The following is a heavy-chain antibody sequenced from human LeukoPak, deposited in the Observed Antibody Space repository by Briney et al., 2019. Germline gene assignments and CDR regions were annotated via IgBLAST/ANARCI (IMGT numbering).Heavy chain of an antibody. D-gene: IGHD3-22*01. CDR3: ARSLGHYDSSGYLIFDY. CDR1: GFTFSSYS. CDR2: ISSSSSYI. Sequence: GGSLRLSCAASGFTFSSYSMNWVRQVPGKGLEWVSSISSSSSYIYYADSVKGRFTISRDNAKNSLYLQMNSLRAEDTAVYYCARSLGHYDSSGYLIFDYWGQGTLVTVSS. V-gene: IGHV3-21*01. J-gene: IGHJ4*02.